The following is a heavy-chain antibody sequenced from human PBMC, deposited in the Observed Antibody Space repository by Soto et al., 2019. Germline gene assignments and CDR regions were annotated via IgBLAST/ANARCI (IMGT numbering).Heavy chain of an antibody. J-gene: IGHJ6*02. CDR2: IYPGDSDT. CDR3: ARQGSSGSGGYYYGMDV. D-gene: IGHD6-6*01. CDR1: GYSFTSYW. V-gene: IGHV5-51*01. Sequence: PGESLKISCQGSGYSFTSYWIGWVRQMPGKGLEWMGIIYPGDSDTRYSPSFQGQVTISADKSISTAYLQWSSLKASDTAMYYCARQGSSGSGGYYYGMDVWGQGTTVTVSS.